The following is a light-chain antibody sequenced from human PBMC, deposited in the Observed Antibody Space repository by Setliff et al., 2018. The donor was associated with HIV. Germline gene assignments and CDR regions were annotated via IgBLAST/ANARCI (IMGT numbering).Light chain of an antibody. J-gene: IGLJ1*01. Sequence: QSVLTQPASVSGSPGQSITISCTGTSSDVGSYNLVSWYQQHPGKAPKLMVSEVSKRPSGVSNRFSGSKSGNTASLTISGLQAEDEADYYCASYANSDVFIFGSGTKVTVL. CDR3: ASYANSDVFI. CDR1: SSDVGSYNL. V-gene: IGLV2-23*02. CDR2: EVS.